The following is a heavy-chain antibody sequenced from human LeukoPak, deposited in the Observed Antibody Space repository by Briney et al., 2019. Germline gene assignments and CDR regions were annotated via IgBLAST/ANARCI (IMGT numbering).Heavy chain of an antibody. CDR3: AKWGDYDVLTGYYDPDN. CDR1: GFTFSSYA. Sequence: GGSLRLSCAASGFTFSSYAMSWVRQAPGKGLEWVSAIVGSGANTYYADSVKGRFTISRDNPRNTLYLQMNSLRVEDTAVYYCAKWGDYDVLTGYYDPDNWGQGTLVTVSS. V-gene: IGHV3-23*01. D-gene: IGHD3-9*01. J-gene: IGHJ4*02. CDR2: IVGSGANT.